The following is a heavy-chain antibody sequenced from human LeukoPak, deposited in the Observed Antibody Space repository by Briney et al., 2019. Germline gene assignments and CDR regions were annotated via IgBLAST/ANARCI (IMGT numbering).Heavy chain of an antibody. CDR1: GYSFSNYW. Sequence: GESLKISCKGSGYSFSNYWIGWVRQLPGKGREWMGIIYPGDSDTRYSPSFQGQVTISADKSISTAYLQWSSLKASDTAMYYCARRYDNSGFYTYWGQGTLVTVSS. D-gene: IGHD3-22*01. CDR3: ARRYDNSGFYTY. J-gene: IGHJ4*02. CDR2: IYPGDSDT. V-gene: IGHV5-51*01.